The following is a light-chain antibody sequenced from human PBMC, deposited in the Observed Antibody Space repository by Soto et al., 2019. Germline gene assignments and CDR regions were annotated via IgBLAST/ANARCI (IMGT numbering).Light chain of an antibody. CDR3: QQYGSSPWT. CDR2: GAS. V-gene: IGKV3-20*01. J-gene: IGKJ1*01. CDR1: QSVRSY. Sequence: EVVLTQSPDTLSLSPGERATLSCRASQSVRSYLAWYQQKPGQAPRLLIYGASSRATGIPDRFSGSGSGTDFTLTISRLEPEDFAVYYCQQYGSSPWTFGQGTKVDI.